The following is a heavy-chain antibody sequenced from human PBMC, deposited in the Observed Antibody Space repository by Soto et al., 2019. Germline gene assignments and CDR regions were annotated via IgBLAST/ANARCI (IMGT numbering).Heavy chain of an antibody. CDR3: AKNLLVGRYH. Sequence: GGSLRLSCVASGFTFSSYGMGWVRQAPGKGLEGVSAISGSGGSTYYADSVKGRFTISRDNSKNTLYLQMNSLRAEDTSVYHCAKNLLVGRYHRGQGTRVTVSS. J-gene: IGHJ4*03. CDR1: GFTFSSYG. V-gene: IGHV3-23*01. CDR2: ISGSGGST. D-gene: IGHD2-2*01.